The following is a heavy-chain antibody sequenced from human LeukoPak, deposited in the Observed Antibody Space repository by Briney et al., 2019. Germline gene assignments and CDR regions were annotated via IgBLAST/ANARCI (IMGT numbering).Heavy chain of an antibody. CDR3: AKHNYGFIDDY. D-gene: IGHD3/OR15-3a*01. V-gene: IGHV3-23*01. CDR2: ITGSGGST. Sequence: GGSLRLSCAASGFTFSSYAMSWVRQAPGKGLEWVSAITGSGGSTYYADSVKGRLTISRDNSKNTLYLQMNSLRAEDTAVYYCAKHNYGFIDDYWGQGTLVTVSS. CDR1: GFTFSSYA. J-gene: IGHJ4*02.